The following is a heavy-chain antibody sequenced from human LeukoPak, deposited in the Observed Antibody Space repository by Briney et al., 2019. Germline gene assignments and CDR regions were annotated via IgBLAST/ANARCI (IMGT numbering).Heavy chain of an antibody. D-gene: IGHD4/OR15-4a*01. CDR1: GGSISSGDYY. J-gene: IGHJ4*02. V-gene: IGHV4-30-4*08. CDR3: ARLTTTIIDY. Sequence: SETLSLTCTVSGGSISSGDYYWRWIRQPPGKGLEWIGYIYYSGSTYYNPSLKSRVTTSVDTSKNQFSLKLSSVTAADTAVYYCARLTTTIIDYWGQGTLVTVSS. CDR2: IYYSGST.